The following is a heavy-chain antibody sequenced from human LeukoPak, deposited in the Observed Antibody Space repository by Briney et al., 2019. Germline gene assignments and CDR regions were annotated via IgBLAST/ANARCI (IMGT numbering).Heavy chain of an antibody. D-gene: IGHD6-13*01. CDR1: GGSISSYY. J-gene: IGHJ3*02. Sequence: SETLSLTCSVSGGSISSYYWSWIRQPPGKGLEWMGYIYYSGTTNYNPSLKSRVTISVDTSKNQFSLKLSSVTAADTAVYYCAREIAGYAFDIWGQGTMVIVSS. CDR2: IYYSGTT. V-gene: IGHV4-59*01. CDR3: AREIAGYAFDI.